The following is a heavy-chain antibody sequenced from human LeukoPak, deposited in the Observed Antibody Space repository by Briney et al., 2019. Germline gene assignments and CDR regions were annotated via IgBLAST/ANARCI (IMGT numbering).Heavy chain of an antibody. CDR2: IYYSGST. Sequence: KPSETLSLTCTVSGGSIYSSSYYWGWIRQPPGKGLEWIGSIYYSGSTYYNPSLKSRVTISVDTSKNQFSLKLSSVTAADTAVYYCARDLSINAFDIWGPGTLVTVSS. CDR3: ARDLSINAFDI. D-gene: IGHD2/OR15-2a*01. J-gene: IGHJ3*02. CDR1: GGSIYSSSYY. V-gene: IGHV4-39*07.